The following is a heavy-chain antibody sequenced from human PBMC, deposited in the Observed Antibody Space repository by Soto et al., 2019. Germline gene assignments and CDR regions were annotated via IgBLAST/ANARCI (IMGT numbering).Heavy chain of an antibody. J-gene: IGHJ6*02. CDR3: ARQQLVRSPPPYYYGMDV. V-gene: IGHV5-10-1*01. CDR2: IDPSDSYT. D-gene: IGHD6-6*01. CDR1: GYSFTSYW. Sequence: GESLKISCKGSGYSFTSYWISWVRQMPGKGLEWMGGIDPSDSYTNYSPSFQGHVTISADKSISTAYLQWSSLKASDTAMYYCARQQLVRSPPPYYYGMDVWGQGTTVTVSS.